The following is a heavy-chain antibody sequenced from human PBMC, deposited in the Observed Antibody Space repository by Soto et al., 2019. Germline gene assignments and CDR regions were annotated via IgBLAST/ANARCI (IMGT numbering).Heavy chain of an antibody. V-gene: IGHV1-18*01. CDR1: GYTFTSYG. Sequence: ASVKVSCKAPGYTFTSYGISWVRQAPGQGLEWMGWISAYNGNTNYAQKLQGRVTMTTDTSTSTAYMELRSLTSDDTAVYYCASFSIAATDPYGMDVWGQGTTVTVSS. CDR2: ISAYNGNT. CDR3: ASFSIAATDPYGMDV. J-gene: IGHJ6*02. D-gene: IGHD6-13*01.